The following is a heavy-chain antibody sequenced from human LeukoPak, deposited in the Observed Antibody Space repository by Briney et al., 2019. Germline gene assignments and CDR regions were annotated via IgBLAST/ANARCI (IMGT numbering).Heavy chain of an antibody. V-gene: IGHV3-23*01. CDR1: GFTLSSYE. D-gene: IGHD3-22*01. CDR2: IDYSGGST. J-gene: IGHJ4*02. Sequence: GGSLRLSCTASGFTLSSYEMSWIRQAPGKGLEWVSSIDYSGGSTYYADSVKGRFTISRDNSKNTLYLQMNSLRAEDTAVYYCAKHYYDGTGSLFDYWGQGTLVTVSS. CDR3: AKHYYDGTGSLFDY.